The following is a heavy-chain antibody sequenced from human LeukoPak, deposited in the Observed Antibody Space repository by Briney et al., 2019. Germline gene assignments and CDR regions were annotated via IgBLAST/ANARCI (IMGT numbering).Heavy chain of an antibody. CDR1: GFTLSNYW. D-gene: IGHD6-13*01. V-gene: IGHV3-7*01. J-gene: IGHJ6*02. CDR3: TRDGAATAPPEVMAV. Sequence: GRCLRLSCTASGFTLSNYWISWVRQAPGKGRGWVANIRHEGREKNCVDSVKGRFTISRDNTKRSLYLQMNSLRAEDTAVYYCTRDGAATAPPEVMAVWGQGTPVTVSS. CDR2: IRHEGREK.